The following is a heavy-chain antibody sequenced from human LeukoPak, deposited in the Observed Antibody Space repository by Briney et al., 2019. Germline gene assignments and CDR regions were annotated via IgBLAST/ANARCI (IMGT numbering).Heavy chain of an antibody. CDR1: GYTFTSYD. V-gene: IGHV1-46*01. Sequence: GASVKVSCKASGYTFTSYDINWVRQATGQGLEWMGIINPSGGSATHAQKFQGRVTMTSDTSTSTVYMELSSLRSEDTAVYYCARAGVNYYYYMDVWGKGTTVTISS. J-gene: IGHJ6*03. D-gene: IGHD3-10*01. CDR3: ARAGVNYYYYMDV. CDR2: INPSGGSA.